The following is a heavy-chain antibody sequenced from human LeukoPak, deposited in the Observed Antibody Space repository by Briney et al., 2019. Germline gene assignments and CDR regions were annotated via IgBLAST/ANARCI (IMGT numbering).Heavy chain of an antibody. Sequence: PSETLSLTCTVSGGSISSSIYYWGWIRQPPGKGLEWIGSIYYSGGAYYNLSLKSRVTISVDTSKNQFSLKLSSVTAADTAVYYCARHVFPPRYDILTGYYPHFDYWGQGALVTVSS. V-gene: IGHV4-39*01. D-gene: IGHD3-9*01. CDR1: GGSISSSIYY. J-gene: IGHJ4*02. CDR3: ARHVFPPRYDILTGYYPHFDY. CDR2: IYYSGGA.